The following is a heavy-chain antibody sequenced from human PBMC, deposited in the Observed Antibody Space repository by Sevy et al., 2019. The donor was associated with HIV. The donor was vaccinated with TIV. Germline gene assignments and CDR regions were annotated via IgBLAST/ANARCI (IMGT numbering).Heavy chain of an antibody. Sequence: SETLSLTCAVYGGSFSGYYWSWIRQPPGKGLEWIGEINHSGSTNYNPSLKSRVTISVDTSKNQFSLKLSSVTAADTAVYYCARLHDFWSGYYSRLKYFDYWGQGTLVTVSS. CDR2: INHSGST. CDR1: GGSFSGYY. V-gene: IGHV4-34*01. D-gene: IGHD3-3*01. CDR3: ARLHDFWSGYYSRLKYFDY. J-gene: IGHJ4*02.